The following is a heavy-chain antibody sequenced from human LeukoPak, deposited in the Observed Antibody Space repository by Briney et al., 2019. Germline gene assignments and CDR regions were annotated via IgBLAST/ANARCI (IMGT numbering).Heavy chain of an antibody. D-gene: IGHD4/OR15-4a*01. V-gene: IGHV3-30*18. CDR3: AKEGLTSYYGMDV. Sequence: GGSLRLSCAASGFTFSSYGMHWVRLAPGKGLVWVAVISYDETNKYYADSVKGRFTISRDISRNTLYLQMNSLRAEDTAVYYCAKEGLTSYYGMDVWGQGTTVTVSS. J-gene: IGHJ6*02. CDR1: GFTFSSYG. CDR2: ISYDETNK.